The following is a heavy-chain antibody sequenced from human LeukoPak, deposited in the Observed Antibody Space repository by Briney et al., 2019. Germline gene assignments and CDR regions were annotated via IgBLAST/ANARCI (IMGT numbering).Heavy chain of an antibody. J-gene: IGHJ4*02. CDR3: ARLSVPTMIIVEGGDY. Sequence: SETLSLTCTDSGGSISSSSYYWGWIRQPPGKGLEWIGSIYYSGSTYYNPSLKSRVTISVDTSKNQFSLKLSSVTAADTAVYYCARLSVPTMIIVEGGDYWGQGTLVTVSS. D-gene: IGHD3-22*01. V-gene: IGHV4-39*01. CDR1: GGSISSSSYY. CDR2: IYYSGST.